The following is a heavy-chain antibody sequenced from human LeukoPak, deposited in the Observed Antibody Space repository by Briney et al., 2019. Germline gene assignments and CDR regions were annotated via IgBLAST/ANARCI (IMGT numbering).Heavy chain of an antibody. J-gene: IGHJ5*02. CDR2: IFNSGST. V-gene: IGHV4-39*01. CDR3: ARHGYIYGSGGRTRFDP. CDR1: GGSISSSSYY. D-gene: IGHD3-10*01. Sequence: SETLSLTCTVSGGSISSSSYYWGWIRQPPGKGLEWIGSIFNSGSTYYNPSLKSRVTISAYTSENQFSLKLSSVTAADTAVYYCARHGYIYGSGGRTRFDPWGQGSLVTVSS.